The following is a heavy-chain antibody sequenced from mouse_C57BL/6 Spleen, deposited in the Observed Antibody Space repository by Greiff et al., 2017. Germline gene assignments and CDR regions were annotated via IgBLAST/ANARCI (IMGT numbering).Heavy chain of an antibody. D-gene: IGHD2-2*01. CDR2: IDPSDSYT. V-gene: IGHV1-69*01. CDR1: GYTFTSYW. Sequence: QVQLKQPGAELVMPGASVKLSCKASGYTFTSYWMHWVKQRPGQGLEWIGEIDPSDSYTNYNQKFKGKSTLTVDKSSSTAYMQLSSLTSEDSAVYYCARALEVKGFAYWGQGTLVTVSA. J-gene: IGHJ3*01. CDR3: ARALEVKGFAY.